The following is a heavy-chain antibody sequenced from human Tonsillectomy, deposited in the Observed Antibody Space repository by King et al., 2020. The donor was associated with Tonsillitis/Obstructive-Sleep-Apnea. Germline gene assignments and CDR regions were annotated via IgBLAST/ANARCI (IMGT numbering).Heavy chain of an antibody. CDR1: GFTFNNAW. J-gene: IGHJ3*02. CDR2: IKSEADGGTT. V-gene: IGHV3-15*01. CDR3: TTEWTKWDAFDI. D-gene: IGHD1-26*01. Sequence: VQLVESGGGLVKPGGSLTLSCSPSGFTFNNAWMSWVRQAPGRGLEWVGRIKSEADGGTTDYAAPVKGRFTISRDDSINTVYQQMNSLKIEDTAVYYCTTEWTKWDAFDIWGQGTMVSVSS.